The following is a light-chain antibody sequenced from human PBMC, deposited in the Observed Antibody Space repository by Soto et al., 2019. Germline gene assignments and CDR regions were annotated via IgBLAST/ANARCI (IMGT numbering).Light chain of an antibody. CDR2: QVS. CDR1: GSDVGGYKY. Sequence: QSALTQPASVSGSPGQSIIISCTGTGSDVGGYKYVSWYQQHPGKVPKLMIYQVSNRPSGVSNGFSGSKSGNTASLTISGLQAEDEADYYCSSFTISSTYVFGTGTKLTVL. CDR3: SSFTISSTYV. V-gene: IGLV2-14*01. J-gene: IGLJ1*01.